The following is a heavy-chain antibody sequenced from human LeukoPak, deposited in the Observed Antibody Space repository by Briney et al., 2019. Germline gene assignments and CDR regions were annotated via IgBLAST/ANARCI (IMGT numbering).Heavy chain of an antibody. Sequence: SETLSLTCTVSGGSISNYYWSWIRQPPGKGLEWIGYIYYSGSTNYNPSLKSRVTISVDTSKNHFSLKLSSVTAADTAVYYCARAINDYSNYEVLTDNWFDPCGQGTLVTVSS. CDR2: IYYSGST. J-gene: IGHJ5*02. D-gene: IGHD4-11*01. V-gene: IGHV4-59*01. CDR3: ARAINDYSNYEVLTDNWFDP. CDR1: GGSISNYY.